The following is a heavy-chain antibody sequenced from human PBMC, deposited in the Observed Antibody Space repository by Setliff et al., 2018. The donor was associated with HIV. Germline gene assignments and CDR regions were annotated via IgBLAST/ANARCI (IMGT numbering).Heavy chain of an antibody. D-gene: IGHD5-12*01. CDR2: ISYDGSNK. J-gene: IGHJ6*02. V-gene: IGHV3-30*04. CDR3: ARGGGYDNGRYYLFGMDV. Sequence: PGGSLRLSCAASGFTFSSYAMHWVRQAPGKGLEWVAVISYDGSNKYYADSVKGRFTISRDNAKNSLYLQMNSLRAEDTAVYYCARGGGYDNGRYYLFGMDVWGRGTTVTVSS. CDR1: GFTFSSYA.